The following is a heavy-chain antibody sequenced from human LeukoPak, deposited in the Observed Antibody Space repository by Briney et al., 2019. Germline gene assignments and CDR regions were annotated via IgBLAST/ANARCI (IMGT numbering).Heavy chain of an antibody. CDR1: GYTFTSYA. D-gene: IGHD3-22*01. CDR2: INTNTGNP. V-gene: IGHV7-4-1*02. Sequence: ASVKVSCKASGYTFTSYAMNWVRQAPGQGLEWMGWINTNTGNPTYAQGFTGRFVFSLDTSVSTAYLQISSLKAEDTAVYYCARDLFPYYYDSSGHDYWGQGTLVTVSS. J-gene: IGHJ4*02. CDR3: ARDLFPYYYDSSGHDY.